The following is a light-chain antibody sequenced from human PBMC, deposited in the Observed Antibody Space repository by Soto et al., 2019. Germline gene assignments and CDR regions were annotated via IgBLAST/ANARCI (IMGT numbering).Light chain of an antibody. J-gene: IGKJ1*01. CDR2: GAS. V-gene: IGKV3-20*01. CDR3: QHYDSFPRT. CDR1: QSVSSSH. Sequence: EIVLTQSPGTLSLSPGERATLSCRASQSVSSSHLAWYQQKPGQAPRLLIYGASSRATGIPARFSGSGSGTDFTLTISRLEPEDFAVYYCQHYDSFPRTFGQGTKVEIK.